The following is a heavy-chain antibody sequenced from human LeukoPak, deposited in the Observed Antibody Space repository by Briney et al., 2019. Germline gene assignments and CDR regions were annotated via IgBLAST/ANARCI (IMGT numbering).Heavy chain of an antibody. CDR3: ARDSVAGTSLDY. CDR2: ISYDGSNK. CDR1: GFTFSNYG. J-gene: IGHJ4*02. V-gene: IGHV3-30*19. D-gene: IGHD6-19*01. Sequence: PGRSLRLSCAASGFTFSNYGMHWVRQAPGKGLEWVAVISYDGSNKYYADSVKGRFTISRDNSKNTLYLQMNSLRPEDTAVYDCARDSVAGTSLDYWGQGTLVTVSS.